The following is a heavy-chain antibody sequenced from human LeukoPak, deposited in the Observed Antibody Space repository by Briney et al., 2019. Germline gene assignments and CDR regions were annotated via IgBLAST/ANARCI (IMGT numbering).Heavy chain of an antibody. J-gene: IGHJ4*02. Sequence: ASVKVSCKVSGYTLTELSMHWVRQAPGKRLEWMGGFDPEDGETIYAQKFQGRVTMTEDTATDTAYMELRSLRSEDTAVYYCATSCSGGSCFSFGYWGQGTLGIVSS. CDR2: FDPEDGET. CDR1: GYTLTELS. D-gene: IGHD2-15*01. CDR3: ATSCSGGSCFSFGY. V-gene: IGHV1-24*01.